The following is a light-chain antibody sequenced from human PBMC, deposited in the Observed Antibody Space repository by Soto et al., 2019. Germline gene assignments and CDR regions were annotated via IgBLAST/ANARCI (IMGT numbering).Light chain of an antibody. CDR3: QQYNNWPLT. CDR1: QSVSSN. Sequence: EIVMTQSPATLSVSPGERVTISCRASQSVSSNLAWYQQKPGQAPRLLIYGASTRATGIPARFSGSGSGTEITLTISSPQSEDFAVYYCQQYNNWPLTFGGGTKVEIK. J-gene: IGKJ4*01. CDR2: GAS. V-gene: IGKV3-15*01.